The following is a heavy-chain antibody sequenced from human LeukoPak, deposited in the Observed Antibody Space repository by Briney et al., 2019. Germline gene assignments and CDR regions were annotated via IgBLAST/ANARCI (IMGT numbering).Heavy chain of an antibody. CDR1: GGSFSGYY. CDR3: ARGLAMEMATIWDYYYGMDV. Sequence: SETLSLTCAVYGGSFSGYYWSWIRQPPGKGLEWIGEINHSGSTNYNPSLKSRVTISVDTSKNQFSLKLSSVTAADTAVYYCARGLAMEMATIWDYYYGMDVWGQGTTVTVSS. CDR2: INHSGST. D-gene: IGHD5-24*01. J-gene: IGHJ6*02. V-gene: IGHV4-34*01.